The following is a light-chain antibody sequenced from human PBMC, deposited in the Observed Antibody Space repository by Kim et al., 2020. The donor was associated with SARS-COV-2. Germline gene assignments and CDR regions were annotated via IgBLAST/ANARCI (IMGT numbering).Light chain of an antibody. CDR3: QQYKNWPLIT. J-gene: IGKJ5*01. Sequence: EIVMTQSPATLSVSPGERATLSCRASQSVSRNLAWYQQKPGQAPRLLIFGASTRATGIPARFSGSGSGTEFTLTINSLQSEDFAVYYCQQYKNWPLITFGQGTRLEIK. CDR1: QSVSRN. V-gene: IGKV3-15*01. CDR2: GAS.